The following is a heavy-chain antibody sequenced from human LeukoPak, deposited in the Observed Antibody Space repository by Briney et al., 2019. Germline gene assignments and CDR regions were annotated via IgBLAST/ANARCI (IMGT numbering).Heavy chain of an antibody. V-gene: IGHV4-61*02. CDR3: ARADGSGWFFGVDY. D-gene: IGHD6-19*01. CDR1: GGSNSSGSYY. Sequence: SETLSLTCTVSGGSNSSGSYYWSWIRQPAGKGLEWIGRIYTSGSTNYNPSLKSRVTISVDTSKNQFSLKLSSVTAADTAVYYCARADGSGWFFGVDYWGQGTLVTVSS. CDR2: IYTSGST. J-gene: IGHJ4*02.